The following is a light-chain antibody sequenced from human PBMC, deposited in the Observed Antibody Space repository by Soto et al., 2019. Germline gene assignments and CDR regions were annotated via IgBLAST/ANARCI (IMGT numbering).Light chain of an antibody. CDR1: QGIRSY. CDR2: GAS. J-gene: IGKJ5*01. V-gene: IGKV1-9*01. Sequence: DIQFTHSPSVLSESVVGRVTITFLASQGIRSYLAWYQQRPGKAPELLIYGASTLRPGGASRFSGSGSGSEFTLTISSLQPEDIATYYCQQSNDLVSFGQGTRLEI. CDR3: QQSNDLVS.